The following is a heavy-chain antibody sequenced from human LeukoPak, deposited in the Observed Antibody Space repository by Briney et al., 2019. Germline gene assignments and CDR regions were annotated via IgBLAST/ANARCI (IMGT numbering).Heavy chain of an antibody. V-gene: IGHV5-51*01. CDR3: VRSETMVRGGIPCYYYMDV. Sequence: GESLKISCKGSGYSFTSYWIGWVRQMPGKGLEWMGIIYPGDSDPRYSPSFQGQVTISADKSISTSYLQWSSLKAWDSAVYYCVRSETMVRGGIPCYYYMDVWGKGTTVTVCS. CDR1: GYSFTSYW. CDR2: IYPGDSDP. J-gene: IGHJ6*03. D-gene: IGHD3-10*01.